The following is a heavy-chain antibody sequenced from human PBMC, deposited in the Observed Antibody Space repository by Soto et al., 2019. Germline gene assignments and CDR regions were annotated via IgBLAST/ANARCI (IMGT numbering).Heavy chain of an antibody. J-gene: IGHJ6*02. V-gene: IGHV3-23*01. D-gene: IGHD5-18*01. CDR3: ARLEGGYRYGVYFDYAMGV. CDR2: ISGSGTTT. CDR1: GFTFTTYG. Sequence: PGGSLRLSCAAYGFTFTTYGMSWIRQASGQGLEWVPGISGSGTTTYDADSVKGRLPIYIDNYKNTLYLQMISLRAEGTITNYCARLEGGYRYGVYFDYAMGVWGLGTTVTVSS.